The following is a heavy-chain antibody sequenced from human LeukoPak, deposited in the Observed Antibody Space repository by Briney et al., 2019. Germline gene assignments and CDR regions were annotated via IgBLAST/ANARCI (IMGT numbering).Heavy chain of an antibody. CDR3: AREEYYDFWSGYLTYNWFDP. V-gene: IGHV4-34*01. Sequence: PSETLSLTCAVYGGSFSGYYWSWIRQPPGKGLEWIGEINHSGSTNYNPSLKSRATISVDTSKNQFSLKLSSVTAADTAVYYCAREEYYDFWSGYLTYNWFDPWGQGTLVTVSS. D-gene: IGHD3-3*01. CDR1: GGSFSGYY. J-gene: IGHJ5*02. CDR2: INHSGST.